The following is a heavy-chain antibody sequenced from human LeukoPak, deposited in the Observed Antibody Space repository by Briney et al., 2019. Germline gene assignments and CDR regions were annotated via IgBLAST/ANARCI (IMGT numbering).Heavy chain of an antibody. CDR2: ISSSSSYI. J-gene: IGHJ6*04. D-gene: IGHD3-10*01. Sequence: GESLRLFCAASGFTFSSYSMNWVRQTPGKGLEWVSSISSSSSYIYYADSVKGRFTISRDNAKNSLYLQMDSLRAEDTAVYYCARDDYYGSGSYSYYYGMDVWGKGTTVTVSS. CDR1: GFTFSSYS. CDR3: ARDDYYGSGSYSYYYGMDV. V-gene: IGHV3-21*01.